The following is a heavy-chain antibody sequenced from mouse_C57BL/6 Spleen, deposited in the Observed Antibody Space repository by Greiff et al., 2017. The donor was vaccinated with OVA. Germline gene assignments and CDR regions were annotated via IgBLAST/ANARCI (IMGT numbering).Heavy chain of an antibody. D-gene: IGHD2-4*01. CDR3: ARVYYDYDDY. CDR1: GFTFSDYG. V-gene: IGHV5-17*01. J-gene: IGHJ2*01. CDR2: ISSGSSTI. Sequence: EVKLQESGGGLVKPGGSLKLSCAASGFTFSDYGMHWVRQAPEKGLEWVAYISSGSSTIYYADTVKGRFTISRDNAKNTLFLQMTSLRSEDTAMYYCARVYYDYDDYWGQGTTLTVSS.